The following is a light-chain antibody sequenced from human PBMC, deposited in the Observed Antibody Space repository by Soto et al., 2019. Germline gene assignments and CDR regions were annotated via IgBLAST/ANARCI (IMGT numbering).Light chain of an antibody. Sequence: ENVLSQSPGTLSLSPGERATPSCRASQSVSSSYLAWYQQKPGQAPRLLIYGASSRATGIPDRFSGSGSGTDFTLTISRLEPEDSAVYYCQQYGSSPWTFGGGTKVDIK. V-gene: IGKV3-20*01. CDR3: QQYGSSPWT. J-gene: IGKJ4*01. CDR2: GAS. CDR1: QSVSSSY.